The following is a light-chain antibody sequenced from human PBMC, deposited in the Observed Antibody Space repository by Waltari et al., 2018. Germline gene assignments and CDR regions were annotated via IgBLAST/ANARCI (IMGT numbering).Light chain of an antibody. J-gene: IGKJ5*01. CDR1: QSVSNS. CDR2: DAS. CDR3: QLRTGWPMT. Sequence: EVVLTQSPATLSLSPGEGATLSCRASQSVSNSLAWYRQKPGQAPSLLIYDASTRAAGVPDRFSGSGSGTDFTLTIISLEPEDFAVYYCQLRTGWPMTFGQGTRLEIK. V-gene: IGKV3-11*01.